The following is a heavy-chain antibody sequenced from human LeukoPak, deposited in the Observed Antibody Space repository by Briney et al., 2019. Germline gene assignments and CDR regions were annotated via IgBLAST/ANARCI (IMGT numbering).Heavy chain of an antibody. V-gene: IGHV4-61*02. J-gene: IGHJ4*02. CDR1: GGSISSGSYY. CDR3: ARDYCSGGSCYSS. D-gene: IGHD2-15*01. CDR2: IYTSGST. Sequence: PSETLSLTCTVSGGSISSGSYYWSWIRQPAGKGLEWIGRIYTSGSTNYNPSPKSRVTISVDTSKNQFSLKLSSVTAADTAVYYCARDYCSGGSCYSSWGQGTLVTVSS.